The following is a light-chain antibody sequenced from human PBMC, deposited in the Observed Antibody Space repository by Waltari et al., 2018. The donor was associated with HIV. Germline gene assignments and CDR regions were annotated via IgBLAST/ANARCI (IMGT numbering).Light chain of an antibody. Sequence: QSALTQPPSVSGSPGQSVTISCSGPSSDVGSFNRVSWYQQPPPTAPKLMFYEVNNRPLVVPDRFSGSKSGNTASLTISGLQPEDEADYYCCSYTTSSTVLFGGGTKLT. CDR1: SSDVGSFNR. CDR2: EVN. V-gene: IGLV2-18*02. CDR3: CSYTTSSTVL. J-gene: IGLJ2*01.